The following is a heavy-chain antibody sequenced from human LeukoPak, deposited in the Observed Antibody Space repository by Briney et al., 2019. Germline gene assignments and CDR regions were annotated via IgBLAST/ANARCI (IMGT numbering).Heavy chain of an antibody. CDR1: GFTFSNHA. CDR3: VKEGGIVGDEY. Sequence: GGSLRLSCVASGFTFSNHAMTWVRQAPGKGLEWVSAISADAVDTFYAPSVKGRFTISRDNSKNTMYLQINSLRAEDTAIYYCVKEGGIVGDEYWGQGALVTVSS. D-gene: IGHD1-26*01. V-gene: IGHV3-23*01. J-gene: IGHJ4*02. CDR2: ISADAVDT.